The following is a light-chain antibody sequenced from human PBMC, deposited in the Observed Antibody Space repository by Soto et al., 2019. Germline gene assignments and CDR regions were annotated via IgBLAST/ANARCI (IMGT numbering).Light chain of an antibody. CDR2: DAT. Sequence: DIQMTQSPSTLSASVGDTVTVTCRASQSVSGRLAWYQQKPGEAPKLLIYDATNRIIGIPDRFSGSVSGTDFTLTISRLEPEDFAVYYCQLYGVSSPRITFGQGTRLEIK. V-gene: IGKV1-5*01. CDR3: QLYGVSSPRIT. J-gene: IGKJ5*01. CDR1: QSVSGR.